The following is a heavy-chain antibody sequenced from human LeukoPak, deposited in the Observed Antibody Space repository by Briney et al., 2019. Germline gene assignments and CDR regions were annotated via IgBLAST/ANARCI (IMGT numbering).Heavy chain of an antibody. CDR2: ISGSGGST. Sequence: GGSLRLSCAASGFTFSSYAMSWVRQAPGKGLEWVSAISGSGGSTYYADSVKGRFTISRDNSKNTLYLQMNSLRAEDTAVYYCAKDLNYGGNSRVSWFDPWGQGTLVTVSS. CDR1: GFTFSSYA. J-gene: IGHJ5*02. V-gene: IGHV3-23*01. D-gene: IGHD4-23*01. CDR3: AKDLNYGGNSRVSWFDP.